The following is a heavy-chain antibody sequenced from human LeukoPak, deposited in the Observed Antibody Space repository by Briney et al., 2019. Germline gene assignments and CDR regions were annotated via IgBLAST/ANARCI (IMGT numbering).Heavy chain of an antibody. V-gene: IGHV1-18*01. D-gene: IGHD3-10*01. CDR1: GYTFTSYG. CDR3: ARHITMVRGDPVGWFDP. Sequence: GASVKVSCKASGYTFTSYGISWVRQAPGQGLEWMGWISAYNGNTNYAQKLQGRVTMTTDTSTSTAYMELRSLRSDDTAVYYCARHITMVRGDPVGWFDPWGQGTLVTVSS. CDR2: ISAYNGNT. J-gene: IGHJ5*02.